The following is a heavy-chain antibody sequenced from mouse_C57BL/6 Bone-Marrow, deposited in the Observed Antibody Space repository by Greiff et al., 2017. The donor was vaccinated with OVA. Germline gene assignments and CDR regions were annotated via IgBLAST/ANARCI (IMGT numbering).Heavy chain of an antibody. Sequence: DVQLVESGEGLVKPGGSLKLSCAASGFTFSSYAMSWVRQTPEKRLEWVAYISSGGDYIYYADTVKGRFTISRDNARNTLYLQMSSLKSEDTAMYYCTREGFITTVVAFPFDYWGQGTTLTVSS. CDR1: GFTFSSYA. D-gene: IGHD1-1*01. V-gene: IGHV5-9-1*02. CDR2: ISSGGDYI. J-gene: IGHJ2*01. CDR3: TREGFITTVVAFPFDY.